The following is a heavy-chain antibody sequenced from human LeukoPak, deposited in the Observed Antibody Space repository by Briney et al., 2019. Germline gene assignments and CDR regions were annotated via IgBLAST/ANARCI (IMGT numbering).Heavy chain of an antibody. CDR2: ISYDGTNI. D-gene: IGHD2-8*01. CDR3: ARGRTNFDASSPPVD. J-gene: IGHJ1*01. V-gene: IGHV3-30*01. CDR1: GFTFTNYA. Sequence: PGGSLRLSCAASGFTFTNYAIQWVRQAPGKGLEWVAVISYDGTNIYFGDSVKGRFTISRDNYKNTVDLQMNNLRAEDTAVYHCARGRTNFDASSPPVDWGQGTLVTVSS.